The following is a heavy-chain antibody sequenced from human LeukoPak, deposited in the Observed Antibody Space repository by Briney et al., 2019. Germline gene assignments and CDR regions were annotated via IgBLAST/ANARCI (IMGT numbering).Heavy chain of an antibody. CDR3: AKGTGRYWTFFDY. V-gene: IGHV3-9*01. Sequence: GRSLRLSCAASGFTFDDYAMHWVRQDPGKGLEWVSGISWNSGSIDYVESVKGRFTISRDNAKNSLYLQMNSLRPEDTAFYYCAKGTGRYWTFFDYWGRGTLVTVSS. D-gene: IGHD1-26*01. J-gene: IGHJ4*02. CDR1: GFTFDDYA. CDR2: ISWNSGSI.